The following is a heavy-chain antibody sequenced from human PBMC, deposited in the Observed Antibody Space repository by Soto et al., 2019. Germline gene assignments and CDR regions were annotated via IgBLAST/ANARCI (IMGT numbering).Heavy chain of an antibody. J-gene: IGHJ4*02. CDR1: GGSISSGNYY. V-gene: IGHV4-31*03. CDR3: ASRDTTMVFDY. Sequence: QVQLQESGPGLVKPSQTLSLTCTVSGGSISSGNYYWSWIRQHPGKGLEWIGYIFYTGTTYYIPSLKSRITISVDTSKNQFSLSLTSVTAADTAVYYCASRDTTMVFDYWGQGTLVTVSS. CDR2: IFYTGTT. D-gene: IGHD5-18*01.